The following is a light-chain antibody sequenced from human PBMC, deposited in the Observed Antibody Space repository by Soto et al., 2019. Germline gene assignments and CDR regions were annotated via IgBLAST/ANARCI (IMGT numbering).Light chain of an antibody. J-gene: IGKJ1*01. V-gene: IGKV3-15*01. CDR3: QQYNNWPERT. CDR1: HSVSSN. Sequence: EIVMTQSPATLSVSPGERATLSCSASHSVSSNLAWYQQKPGQAPRILIDGASTKATGIPARFSGSGSGTEVTLTVSSLRAEDCAGYYCQQYNNWPERTFGEGTKVEIK. CDR2: GAS.